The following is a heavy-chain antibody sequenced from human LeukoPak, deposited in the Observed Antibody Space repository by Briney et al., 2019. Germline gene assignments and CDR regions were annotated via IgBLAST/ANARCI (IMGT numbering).Heavy chain of an antibody. D-gene: IGHD5-12*01. CDR2: INHSGST. Sequence: SETLSLTCAVYGGSFSGYYWSWIRQPPGKGLEWIGEINHSGSTNYNPSLTSRVTISVDTSKNQFSLKLSSVTAADTAVYYCARGRWVATISQHFDYWGQGTLVTVSS. CDR1: GGSFSGYY. V-gene: IGHV4-34*01. J-gene: IGHJ4*02. CDR3: ARGRWVATISQHFDY.